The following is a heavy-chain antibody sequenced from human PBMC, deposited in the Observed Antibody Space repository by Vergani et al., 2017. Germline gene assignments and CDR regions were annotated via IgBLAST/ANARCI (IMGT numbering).Heavy chain of an antibody. Sequence: EKQLVQSGSETKKPGESLKISCQAFGYIFSNFWIGWVRLRPGRGLEWMGIIYPGDSEVKSNPTFRGQVIFSVDTSVNTAYLQWRSLQASDTATYFCASGGNGSENGGALQLWGQGTNITVSS. V-gene: IGHV5-51*01. CDR2: IYPGDSEV. CDR1: GYIFSNFW. CDR3: ASGGNGSENGGALQL. J-gene: IGHJ3*01. D-gene: IGHD3-10*01.